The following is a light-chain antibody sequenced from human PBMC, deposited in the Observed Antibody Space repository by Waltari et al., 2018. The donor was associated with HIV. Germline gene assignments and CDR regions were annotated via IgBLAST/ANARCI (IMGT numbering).Light chain of an antibody. CDR3: SSYTTSSTWV. CDR1: SSDIGAYNR. V-gene: IGLV2-18*02. J-gene: IGLJ3*02. CDR2: EVT. Sequence: QSALPQPPSVSGSLGQSVTISCTATSSDIGAYNRVSWYQQSPGTAPKLRIYEVTHRPSGVPVRFSGSKSGNTASLTISGLQADDEADYYCSSYTTSSTWVFGGGTKLTVL.